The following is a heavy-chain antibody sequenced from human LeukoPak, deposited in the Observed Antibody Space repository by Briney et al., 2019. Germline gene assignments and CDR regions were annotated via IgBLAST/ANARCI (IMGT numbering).Heavy chain of an antibody. J-gene: IGHJ5*02. CDR2: IIPILGIA. D-gene: IGHD1-7*01. V-gene: IGHV1-69*04. CDR1: GCTFSSYT. Sequence: SVKVSCKASGCTFSSYTISWVRQAPGQGLEWMGRIIPILGIANYAQKFQGRVTITADKSTSTAYMEQSSLRSEDTAVYYCARDLNYGGNWFDPWGQGTLVTVSS. CDR3: ARDLNYGGNWFDP.